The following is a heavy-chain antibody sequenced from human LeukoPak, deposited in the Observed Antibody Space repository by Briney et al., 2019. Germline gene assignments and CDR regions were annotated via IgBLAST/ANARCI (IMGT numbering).Heavy chain of an antibody. J-gene: IGHJ4*02. V-gene: IGHV3-7*01. CDR3: AREGLPYSGAH. Sequence: GGSLRVSCAASGFSFSTYWMRWARQTPGKGLEWVANIKGDGSEINYVDSVKGRFTISRDNAKNSLSLQMNSLTADDTGVYYCAREGLPYSGAHWGEEPVVSVSS. CDR1: GFSFSTYW. D-gene: IGHD4-11*01. CDR2: IKGDGSEI.